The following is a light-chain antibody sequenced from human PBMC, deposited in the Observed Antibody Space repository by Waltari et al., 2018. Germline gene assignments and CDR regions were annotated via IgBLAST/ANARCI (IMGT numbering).Light chain of an antibody. CDR1: QSVGRT. CDR3: QHYVRLPAT. V-gene: IGKV3-20*01. Sequence: EIVLTQSPGTLSLSPGATATLACRASQSVGRTLAWYQQKPGRAPRLLIFGASSRASGIPDRFSGSGSGTDFSLTISRLEPEDFAVYYCQHYVRLPATFGQGTKVEIK. CDR2: GAS. J-gene: IGKJ1*01.